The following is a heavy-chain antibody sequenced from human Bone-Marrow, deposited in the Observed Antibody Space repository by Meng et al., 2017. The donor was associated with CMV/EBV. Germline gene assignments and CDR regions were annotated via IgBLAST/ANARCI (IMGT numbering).Heavy chain of an antibody. CDR3: AKDITVESYYGFWSGYWGMGYGMDV. CDR1: GFTFSSYG. J-gene: IGHJ6*02. V-gene: IGHV3-30*02. D-gene: IGHD3-3*01. Sequence: GESLKISCAASGFTFSSYGMHWVRQAPGKGLEWVAFIRYDGSNKYYADSVKGRFTISRDNSKNTLYLQMNSLRAEDTAVYYCAKDITVESYYGFWSGYWGMGYGMDVWGQGTTVTVSS. CDR2: IRYDGSNK.